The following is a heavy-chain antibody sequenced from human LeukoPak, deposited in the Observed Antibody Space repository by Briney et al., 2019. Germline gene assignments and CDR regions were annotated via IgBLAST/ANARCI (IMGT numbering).Heavy chain of an antibody. V-gene: IGHV1-69*05. Sequence: GASVKVSCKASGGTFSSYAISWVRQAPGQGLEWMGGIIPIFGTANYAQKFQGRVTITTDESTSTAYMELSSLRSEDTAVYYCARVKSYGDYVTKTFDYWGQGTLVTVSS. CDR2: IIPIFGTA. D-gene: IGHD4-17*01. CDR3: ARVKSYGDYVTKTFDY. J-gene: IGHJ4*02. CDR1: GGTFSSYA.